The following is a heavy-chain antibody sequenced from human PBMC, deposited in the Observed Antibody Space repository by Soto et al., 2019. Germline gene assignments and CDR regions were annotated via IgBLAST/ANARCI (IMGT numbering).Heavy chain of an antibody. Sequence: ASVKVSCKASGYTFTSYAMHWVRQAPGQRLEWIGIINSSGGSTSYAQKFQGRDTMTRYTSTSTVYMELSSLRSEDTAVYYCARGGIQLPRECDAFDIWGQGTMVTVSS. CDR2: INSSGGST. D-gene: IGHD5-18*01. V-gene: IGHV1-46*03. J-gene: IGHJ3*02. CDR3: ARGGIQLPRECDAFDI. CDR1: GYTFTSYA.